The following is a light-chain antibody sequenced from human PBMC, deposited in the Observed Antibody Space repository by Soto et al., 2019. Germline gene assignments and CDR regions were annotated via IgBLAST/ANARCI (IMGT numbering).Light chain of an antibody. J-gene: IGKJ1*01. V-gene: IGKV1-39*01. CDR1: QRVSTN. CDR2: KSS. Sequence: DIRMTQSASCLSACVGDRVTIXCRASQRVSTNLSWYQQKLGKAPKRLIYKSSSLEGVGPSRFSCSGSATEFTRTISSLQPEDFAIYYGQQTYNTPQTFGQGTKVDIK. CDR3: QQTYNTPQT.